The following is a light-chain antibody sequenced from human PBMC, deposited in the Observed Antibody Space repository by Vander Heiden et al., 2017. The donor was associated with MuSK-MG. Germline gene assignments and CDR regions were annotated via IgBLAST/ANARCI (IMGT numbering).Light chain of an antibody. CDR2: EVS. CDR3: RQSIQRPLT. Sequence: VMTHTPLSLHVTPGEPASISCKSSQSLLHSDGKTYLYWYLQNPGQPPQLLIYEVSNRFSGVPKRFSGSGSGTDFTLKISLVDAEDIVIYYWRQSIQRPLTFGGGTKVEIK. J-gene: IGKJ4*01. V-gene: IGKV2D-29*01. CDR1: QSLLHSDGKTY.